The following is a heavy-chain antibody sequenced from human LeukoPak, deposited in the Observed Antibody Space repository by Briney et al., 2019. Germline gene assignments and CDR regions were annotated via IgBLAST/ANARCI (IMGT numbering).Heavy chain of an antibody. Sequence: PGGSLSLSCAASGFTFSSYAMSWARHAPGKGLECVSAISGSGGSTYYADSVKGRFTISRDNSKNTLYLQMNSLRAEDTAVYYCAKACWSHGRVGELSSHWGQGTLVTVSS. V-gene: IGHV3-23*01. CDR1: GFTFSSYA. D-gene: IGHD3-16*02. J-gene: IGHJ4*02. CDR3: AKACWSHGRVGELSSH. CDR2: ISGSGGST.